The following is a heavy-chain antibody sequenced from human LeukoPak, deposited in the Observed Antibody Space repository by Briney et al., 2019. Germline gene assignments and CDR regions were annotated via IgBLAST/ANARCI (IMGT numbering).Heavy chain of an antibody. CDR2: IKGDGSHT. CDR1: GFSVSSNY. CDR3: VRDWDHFDFDS. J-gene: IGHJ5*01. Sequence: GGSLRLSCAVSGFSVSSNYMNWVRQAPGKGLVWVSRIKGDGSHTIYADSVKGRFTISRDNAKNTLYLQMKSLRAEDTAVYYCVRDWDHFDFDSWGLGTLVTVSS. D-gene: IGHD3-9*01. V-gene: IGHV3-74*01.